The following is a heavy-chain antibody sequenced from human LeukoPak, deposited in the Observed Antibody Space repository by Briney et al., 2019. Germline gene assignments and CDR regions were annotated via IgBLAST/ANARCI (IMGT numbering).Heavy chain of an antibody. D-gene: IGHD5-12*01. Sequence: ASVKVSCKASGYTFTRYGISWVRQAPGQGLEWMGWISAYNGETNYAQKLQGRVTMTTDTSTSTAYMELRSPRSDDTAVYYCAGSVATIDYWGQGTLVTVSS. CDR3: AGSVATIDY. CDR2: ISAYNGET. V-gene: IGHV1-18*01. CDR1: GYTFTRYG. J-gene: IGHJ4*02.